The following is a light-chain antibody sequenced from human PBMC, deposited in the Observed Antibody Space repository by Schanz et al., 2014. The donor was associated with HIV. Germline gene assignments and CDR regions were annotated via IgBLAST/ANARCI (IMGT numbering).Light chain of an antibody. CDR2: ATS. CDR3: QQYSASPRT. V-gene: IGKV3-20*01. J-gene: IGKJ1*01. Sequence: EIVLTQSPGSLSLSPGGRATLSCGASQRLSSAYLAWYQQKRAQPPRLVIYATSTRAAGIPDRFSGTGSGTDFTLTISRLEPEDFAVYSCQQYSASPRTFGQGTRLEIK. CDR1: QRLSSAY.